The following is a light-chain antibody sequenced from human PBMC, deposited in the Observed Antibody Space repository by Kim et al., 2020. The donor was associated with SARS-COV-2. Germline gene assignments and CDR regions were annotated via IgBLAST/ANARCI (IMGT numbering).Light chain of an antibody. Sequence: EIVLTQSPATLALSPGDRATLSCRASQGISNYLAWYQQKPGQAPRLLISDASNRATGIPARFSGSGSGTDFTLTISSLEPEDFTFYYCHQRSSWPAPLGQGIKA. CDR3: HQRSSWPAP. J-gene: IGKJ1*01. CDR1: QGISNY. CDR2: DAS. V-gene: IGKV3-11*01.